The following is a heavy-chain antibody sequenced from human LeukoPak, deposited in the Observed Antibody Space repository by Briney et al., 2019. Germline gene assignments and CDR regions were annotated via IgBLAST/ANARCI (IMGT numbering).Heavy chain of an antibody. CDR2: ISAYNGNT. D-gene: IGHD2-2*03. J-gene: IGHJ6*02. V-gene: IGHV1-18*01. CDR1: GYTFTSYG. Sequence: ASVKVSCKASGYTFTSYGISWVRQAPGQRLEWMGWISAYNGNTNYAQKLQGRVTMTTDTSTSTAYMELRSLRSDDTAVYYCARSGYCSSTSCFHYYYYGMDVWGQGTTVTVSS. CDR3: ARSGYCSSTSCFHYYYYGMDV.